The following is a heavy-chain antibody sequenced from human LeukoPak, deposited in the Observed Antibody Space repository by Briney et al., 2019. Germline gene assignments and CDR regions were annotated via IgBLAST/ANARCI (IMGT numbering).Heavy chain of an antibody. J-gene: IGHJ4*02. CDR3: ARGNGVWNY. CDR2: IYYSGST. V-gene: IGHV4-61*01. Sequence: SETLSLTCTVSGGSVSSGSYYWSWIRQPPGKGLEWIGYIYYSGSTNYNPSLKSRVTISVDTSKNQFSLKLTSVTAADTAVYYCARGNGVWNYWGQGTLVTVSS. D-gene: IGHD2-8*01. CDR1: GGSVSSGSYY.